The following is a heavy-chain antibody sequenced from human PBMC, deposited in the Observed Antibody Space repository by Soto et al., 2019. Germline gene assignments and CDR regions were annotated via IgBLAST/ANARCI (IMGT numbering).Heavy chain of an antibody. V-gene: IGHV1-69*01. CDR1: GGTFSSYA. J-gene: IGHJ6*02. CDR3: AREASSIAAQSSGSPTIGYGMDV. D-gene: IGHD6-6*01. CDR2: IIPIFGTA. Sequence: QVQLVQSGAEVKKPGSSVKVSCKASGGTFSSYAISWVRQAPGQGLEWMGGIIPIFGTANYAQKFQGRVTITADESTSTAYMELSSLRSEDTAVYYCAREASSIAAQSSGSPTIGYGMDVWGQGTTVTVSS.